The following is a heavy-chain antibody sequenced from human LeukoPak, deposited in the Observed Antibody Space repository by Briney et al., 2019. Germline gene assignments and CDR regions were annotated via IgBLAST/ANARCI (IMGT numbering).Heavy chain of an antibody. D-gene: IGHD3-10*01. Sequence: SETLSLTCTVSGGSISSGSYYWSWIRQPAGKGLEWIGRIYTSGSTNYNPSLKSRVTISVDTSKNQFSLKLSSVTAADTTVYYCARDAMVRGVSYWGQGTLVTVSS. J-gene: IGHJ4*02. CDR3: ARDAMVRGVSY. CDR1: GGSISSGSYY. V-gene: IGHV4-61*02. CDR2: IYTSGST.